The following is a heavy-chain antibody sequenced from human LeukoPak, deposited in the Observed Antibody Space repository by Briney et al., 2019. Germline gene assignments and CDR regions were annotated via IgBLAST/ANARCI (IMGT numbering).Heavy chain of an antibody. CDR1: GFTFSSYA. CDR2: ISGSGGST. V-gene: IGHV3-23*01. CDR3: AKDLERRPIVVVPAATPFDY. J-gene: IGHJ4*02. D-gene: IGHD2-2*01. Sequence: GGSLRLSCAVSGFTFSSYAMSWVRQAPGKGLEWVSAISGSGGSTYYADSVKGRFTISRDNSKNTLYLQMTSLRAEDTAVYYCAKDLERRPIVVVPAATPFDYWGQGTLVTVSS.